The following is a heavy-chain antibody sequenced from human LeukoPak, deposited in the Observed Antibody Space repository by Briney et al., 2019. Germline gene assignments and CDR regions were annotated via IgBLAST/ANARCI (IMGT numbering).Heavy chain of an antibody. CDR2: IYYSGST. CDR1: GGSISSGGYY. J-gene: IGHJ3*02. D-gene: IGHD3-10*01. V-gene: IGHV4-31*03. Sequence: SETLSLTCTVSGGSISSGGYYWSWIRQHPGKGLEWIGYIYYSGSTYYNPSLKSRVTISVDTSKNQFSLKLSSVTAADTAVYYCASRYGSGSYYMGLDAFDIWGQGTMVTVSS. CDR3: ASRYGSGSYYMGLDAFDI.